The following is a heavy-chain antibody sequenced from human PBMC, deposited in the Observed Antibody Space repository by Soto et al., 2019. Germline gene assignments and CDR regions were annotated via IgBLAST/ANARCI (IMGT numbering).Heavy chain of an antibody. CDR2: ISYDGSNN. V-gene: IGHV3-30*18. J-gene: IGHJ5*02. D-gene: IGHD2-8*01. CDR1: GFTFSSYG. CDR3: AKDPGGVGWFDP. Sequence: QVQLVESGGGVVQPGRSLRLSCAASGFTFSSYGMHWVRQAPGKGLEWVAVISYDGSNNYYADSVKGRFTISRDNSKNTLYLQMNSLRAEDTAVYYCAKDPGGVGWFDPWGQETLVTVSS.